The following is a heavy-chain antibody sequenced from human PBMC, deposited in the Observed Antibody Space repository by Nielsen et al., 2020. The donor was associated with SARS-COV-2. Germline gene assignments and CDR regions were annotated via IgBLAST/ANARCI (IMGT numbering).Heavy chain of an antibody. D-gene: IGHD6-13*01. Sequence: SETLSLTCAVYGGSFSGYYWSWIRQPPGKGLEWIGEINHSGSTNYNPSLKSRVTISVDTSKNQFSLKLSSVTAADTAVYYCARAAIAAAGQFYYYYYMDVWGKGTTVTVSS. V-gene: IGHV4-34*01. CDR1: GGSFSGYY. CDR2: INHSGST. J-gene: IGHJ6*03. CDR3: ARAAIAAAGQFYYYYYMDV.